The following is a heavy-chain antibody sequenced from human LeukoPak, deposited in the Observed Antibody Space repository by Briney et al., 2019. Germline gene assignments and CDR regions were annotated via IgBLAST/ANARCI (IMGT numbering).Heavy chain of an antibody. J-gene: IGHJ4*02. CDR2: INHSGST. CDR1: GGSFSDYY. V-gene: IGHV4-34*01. Sequence: SGTVSLTCAGCGGSFSDYYWSWLRQPRGRGVEWIGEINHSGSTNYNPSLKSRVTISVDTSKNQSSLKLSSVTAADTAVYYCARGGPYFDHWGQGTLVTVSS. CDR3: ARGGPYFDH.